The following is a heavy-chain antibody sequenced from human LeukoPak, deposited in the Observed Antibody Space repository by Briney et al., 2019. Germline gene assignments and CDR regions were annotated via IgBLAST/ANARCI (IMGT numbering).Heavy chain of an antibody. J-gene: IGHJ4*02. D-gene: IGHD5-18*01. CDR2: IYYSGST. V-gene: IGHV4-59*01. CDR3: ARSWDTAMVRD. CDR1: GGSISSYY. Sequence: PSETLSLTCTASGGSISSYYWSWIRQPPGKGLEWIGYIYYSGSTNYNPSLKSRVTISVDTSKNQFSLKLSSVTAADTAVYYCARSWDTAMVRDWGQGTLVTVSS.